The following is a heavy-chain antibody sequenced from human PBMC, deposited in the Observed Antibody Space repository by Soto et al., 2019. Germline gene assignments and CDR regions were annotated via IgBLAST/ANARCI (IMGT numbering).Heavy chain of an antibody. CDR2: ISYDGSNK. CDR1: GFTFSSYA. V-gene: IGHV3-30-3*01. D-gene: IGHD4-17*01. CDR3: ARPPYGDYVYYGMDV. J-gene: IGHJ6*02. Sequence: GGSLRLSCAASGFTFSSYAMHWVRQAPGKGLEWVAVISYDGSNKYYADSVKGRFTISRDNSKNTLYLQMNSLRAEDTAVYYCARPPYGDYVYYGMDVWGQGTTVTVSS.